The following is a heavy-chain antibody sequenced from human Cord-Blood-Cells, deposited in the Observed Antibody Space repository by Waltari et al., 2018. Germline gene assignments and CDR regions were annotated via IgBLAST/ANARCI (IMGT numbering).Heavy chain of an antibody. Sequence: QVQLVQSGAEVKKPGSSVKVSCKASGGTFSSYAISWVRQAPGQGLEWMGGTIHLLGIANYAKKFQGRVTITADKSTSTAYMELSSLRSEDTAVYYCALTGTSDYPHYFDYWGQGTLVTVSS. CDR2: TIHLLGIA. D-gene: IGHD4-17*01. CDR1: GGTFSSYA. CDR3: ALTGTSDYPHYFDY. J-gene: IGHJ4*02. V-gene: IGHV1-69*10.